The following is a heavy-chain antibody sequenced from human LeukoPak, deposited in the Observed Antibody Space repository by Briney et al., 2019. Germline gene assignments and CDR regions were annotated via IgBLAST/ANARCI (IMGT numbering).Heavy chain of an antibody. Sequence: GASVKVSCKASGYTFTGYYMHWVRQAPGQGLEWMGRINPNSGGTNYAQKFQGRVTMTRDTSISTAYMEPSRLRSDDTAVYYCARDYYGSGSFESDYWGQGTLVTVSS. J-gene: IGHJ4*02. CDR2: INPNSGGT. V-gene: IGHV1-2*06. D-gene: IGHD3-10*01. CDR1: GYTFTGYY. CDR3: ARDYYGSGSFESDY.